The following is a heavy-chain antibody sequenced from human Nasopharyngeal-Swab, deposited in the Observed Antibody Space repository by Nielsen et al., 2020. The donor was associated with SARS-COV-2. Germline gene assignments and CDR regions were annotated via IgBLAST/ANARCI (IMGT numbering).Heavy chain of an antibody. Sequence: SDTLSLTCAVFGGSISDSTWNWIRQPPGKGLEWIGAIKPGRGPLFSPSPTSRFSISVDPSKNQFSLRLTSVTAADTAVYHCARGLSSVVPSPVLGLGPWYTFYYMDVWDKGTTVTVSS. V-gene: IGHV4-34*01. J-gene: IGHJ6*03. CDR1: GGSISDST. D-gene: IGHD1-14*01. CDR2: IKPGRGP. CDR3: ARGLSSVVPSPVLGLGPWYTFYYMDV.